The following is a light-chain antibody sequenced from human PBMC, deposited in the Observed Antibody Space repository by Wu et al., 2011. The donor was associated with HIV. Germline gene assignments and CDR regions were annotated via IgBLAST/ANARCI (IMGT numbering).Light chain of an antibody. V-gene: IGKV3-15*01. Sequence: EIVMTQSPATLSVSPGERATLSCRASQSVSANLAWYQQKPGQAPRLLIYGASTRATGIPARFSGSGSGTDFTLTISRLDPEDFAVYYCQHYGNSPYTFGQGDQTGDQT. CDR3: QHYGNSPYT. J-gene: IGKJ2*01. CDR1: QSVSAN. CDR2: GAS.